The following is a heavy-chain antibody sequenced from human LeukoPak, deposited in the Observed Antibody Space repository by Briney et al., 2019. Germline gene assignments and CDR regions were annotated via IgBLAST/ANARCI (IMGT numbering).Heavy chain of an antibody. Sequence: PSETLSLTCTVSGGSTSSEGYYWSWIRQPAGKGLEWIGRIYNSGSTNYNPSLKGRVTISVDTSKNQFSLKLTSVTAADTAVYYCARGSTYYYDTTGYYFNYFDYWGQGTPVTVSS. CDR2: IYNSGST. V-gene: IGHV4-61*02. J-gene: IGHJ4*02. CDR3: ARGSTYYYDTTGYYFNYFDY. D-gene: IGHD3-22*01. CDR1: GGSTSSEGYY.